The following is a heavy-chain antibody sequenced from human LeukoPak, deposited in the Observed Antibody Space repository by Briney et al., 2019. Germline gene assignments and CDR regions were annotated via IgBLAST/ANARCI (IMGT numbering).Heavy chain of an antibody. Sequence: WGSLRLSCAASGFTFSSYSMNWVRQAPGKGLEWVSSISSRSSYIYYADSVKGRFTVSRDNAKNSLYLQMNSLRAEDTAVYYCARDQDSSGYYYGGAFDIWGQGTMVTVSS. CDR2: ISSRSSYI. V-gene: IGHV3-21*01. CDR1: GFTFSSYS. J-gene: IGHJ3*02. CDR3: ARDQDSSGYYYGGAFDI. D-gene: IGHD3-22*01.